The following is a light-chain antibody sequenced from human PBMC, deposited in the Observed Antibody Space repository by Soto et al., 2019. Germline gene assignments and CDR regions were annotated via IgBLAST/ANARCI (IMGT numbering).Light chain of an antibody. Sequence: QSVLTQPPSVSGAPGQRVTISCTGSRSNIGAGYDVHWYQHLPGTAPKLLIYVNTKRPSGVPERFSGSKSGTSASLAITGLQAEDEADYYCQSYDSSLSGVVFGGGTKVTVL. CDR2: VNT. J-gene: IGLJ2*01. CDR1: RSNIGAGYD. V-gene: IGLV1-40*01. CDR3: QSYDSSLSGVV.